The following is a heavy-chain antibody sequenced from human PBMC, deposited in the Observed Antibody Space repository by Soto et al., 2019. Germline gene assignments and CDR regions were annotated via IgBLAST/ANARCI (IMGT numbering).Heavy chain of an antibody. CDR1: GSIFATSY. J-gene: IGHJ4*02. V-gene: IGHV1-46*04. CDR2: VITTSGWT. CDR3: ARDRGNYDFDF. Sequence: QVQLVQSGAQVRRPGASVKVSCRASGSIFATSYFHWVRQAPGQGLEWVARVITTSGWTIYADRLRARVTLPSDTSPSAVSTELVSMSVDDAALGFCARDRGNYDFDFWGQGTLVTVSS. D-gene: IGHD3-16*01.